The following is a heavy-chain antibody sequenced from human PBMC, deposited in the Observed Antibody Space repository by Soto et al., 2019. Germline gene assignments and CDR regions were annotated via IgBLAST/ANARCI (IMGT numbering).Heavy chain of an antibody. CDR3: ARDSVALYYYYGMDV. V-gene: IGHV2-70*11. D-gene: IGHD2-21*01. Sequence: SGPTLVNPPQTLTLTCTFSGFSLSTSGMCVSWIRQPPGKALEWLARIDWDDDKYYSTSLKTRLTISKDTSKNQVDLTKTNKDPVDTATYYCARDSVALYYYYGMDVWGQGTTVTVSS. CDR2: IDWDDDK. CDR1: GFSLSTSGMC. J-gene: IGHJ6*02.